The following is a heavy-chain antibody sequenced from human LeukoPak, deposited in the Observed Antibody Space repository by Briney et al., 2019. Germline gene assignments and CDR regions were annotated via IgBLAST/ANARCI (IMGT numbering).Heavy chain of an antibody. CDR1: GYTFTGYY. CDR3: ASHCLTGSTARYYGMDV. J-gene: IGHJ6*02. D-gene: IGHD3-9*01. V-gene: IGHV1-2*04. Sequence: ASVKVSCKASGYTFTGYYMHWVRQAPGQGLEWMGWINPNSGGTNYAQKFQGWATMTRDTSTSTVYMELSSLRSEDTAVYYCASHCLTGSTARYYGMDVWGQGTTVTVSS. CDR2: INPNSGGT.